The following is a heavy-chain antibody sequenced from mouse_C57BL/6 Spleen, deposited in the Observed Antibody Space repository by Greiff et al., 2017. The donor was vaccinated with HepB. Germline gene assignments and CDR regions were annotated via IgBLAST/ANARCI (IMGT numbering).Heavy chain of an antibody. CDR3: ARYDYDGSSYHFDY. CDR2: ILPGRGST. Sequence: VQLQQSGAELMKPGASVKLSCKATGYTFTGYWIEWVKQRPGHGLEWIGEILPGRGSTNYNEKFKGKATFTADTSSNTAYMQLSSLTTEDSAIYYWARYDYDGSSYHFDYWGQGTTLTVSS. CDR1: GYTFTGYW. V-gene: IGHV1-9*01. J-gene: IGHJ2*01. D-gene: IGHD1-1*01.